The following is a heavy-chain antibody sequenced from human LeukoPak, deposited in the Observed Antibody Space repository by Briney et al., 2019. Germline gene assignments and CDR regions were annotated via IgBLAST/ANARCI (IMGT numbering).Heavy chain of an antibody. Sequence: GGSLRLSCAASGFTFKNYNMVWVRQAPGKGLEWVSFIFSTSTYIYYRDSVRGRFTISRDNAKNSLFLQMDSLTVEDTAIYYCAKGYGWEASYYYYYMDVWGKGTTVTISS. CDR1: GFTFKNYN. D-gene: IGHD1-26*01. J-gene: IGHJ6*03. CDR3: AKGYGWEASYYYYYMDV. V-gene: IGHV3-21*01. CDR2: IFSTSTYI.